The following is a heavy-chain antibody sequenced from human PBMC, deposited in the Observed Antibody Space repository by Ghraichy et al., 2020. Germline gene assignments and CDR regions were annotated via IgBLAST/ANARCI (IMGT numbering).Heavy chain of an antibody. V-gene: IGHV4-59*01. CDR1: GGSISSYS. Sequence: SETLSLTCTVSGGSISSYSWSWIRQPPGKGLEWIGYIYNSGSTNYNPSLKSRVTISADTSKNQFSLKLNSVTAADTAVYYCARATSVTGPDYWGQGTLVTVSS. J-gene: IGHJ4*01. D-gene: IGHD3-16*01. CDR3: ARATSVTGPDY. CDR2: IYNSGST.